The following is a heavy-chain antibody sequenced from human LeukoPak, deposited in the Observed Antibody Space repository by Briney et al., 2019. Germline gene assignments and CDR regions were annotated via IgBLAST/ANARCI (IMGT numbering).Heavy chain of an antibody. Sequence: PGGSLRLSCAASGFTFSSYSMNWVRQAPGKGLEWLSYISANSNTIYYADSVKGRFTISRDNAKNSLYLQMNSLRAEDTAVYYCARSDYWGRGTLVTVSS. CDR2: ISANSNTI. J-gene: IGHJ4*02. V-gene: IGHV3-48*04. CDR1: GFTFSSYS. CDR3: ARSDY.